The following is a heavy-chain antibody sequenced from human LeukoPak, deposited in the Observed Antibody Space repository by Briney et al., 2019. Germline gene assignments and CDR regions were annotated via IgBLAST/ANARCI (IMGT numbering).Heavy chain of an antibody. Sequence: SETLPLTCTVSGGSISSYYWSWIRQPPGKGLEWIGYIYYSGSTNYNPSLKSRVTISVDTSKNQFSLKLSSVTAADTAVYYCARYRGPTYYFDYWGQGTLVTVSS. J-gene: IGHJ4*02. V-gene: IGHV4-59*01. D-gene: IGHD1-14*01. CDR2: IYYSGST. CDR3: ARYRGPTYYFDY. CDR1: GGSISSYY.